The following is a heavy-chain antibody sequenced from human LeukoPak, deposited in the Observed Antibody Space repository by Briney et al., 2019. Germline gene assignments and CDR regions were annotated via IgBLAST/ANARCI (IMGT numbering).Heavy chain of an antibody. J-gene: IGHJ3*02. CDR3: ARPMGGYCSSTSCHDAFDI. D-gene: IGHD2-2*01. CDR2: IIPIFGTA. CDR1: GGTFSSYA. Sequence: SVKVSCKASGGTFSSYAISWVRQAPGQGLEWMGRIIPIFGTANYAQKFQGRVTITADKSTSTAYMELSSLRSGDTAVYYCARPMGGYCSSTSCHDAFDIWGQGTMVTVSS. V-gene: IGHV1-69*06.